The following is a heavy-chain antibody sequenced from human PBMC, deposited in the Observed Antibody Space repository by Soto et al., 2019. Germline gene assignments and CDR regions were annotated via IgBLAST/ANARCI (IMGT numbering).Heavy chain of an antibody. J-gene: IGHJ4*02. D-gene: IGHD5-18*01. CDR3: ASGIQLWLRRINNGYSG. V-gene: IGHV1-69*12. CDR2: IIPMFGTA. Sequence: QVQLVQSGAEVKKPESSVKVSCKAPGGTFSTYAISWVRQAPGQGLEWMGGIIPMFGTANYAQRFQDRVTISADESTNTVYMKLSRLRSEDTAVYFCASGIQLWLRRINNGYSGWGQGTLVTVSS. CDR1: GGTFSTYA.